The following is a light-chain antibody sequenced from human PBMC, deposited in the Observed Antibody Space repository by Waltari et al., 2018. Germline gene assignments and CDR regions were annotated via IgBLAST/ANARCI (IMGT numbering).Light chain of an antibody. J-gene: IGLJ3*02. CDR3: QARDSSSVV. Sequence: SYELTQPASVSVSPGQIASITCSGYKLGDKYVSWYPQRPGQSPMLVMYQDNHRPSGIPERISGSNSGNTATLTISGTQPMDEGDYYCQARDSSSVVFGGGTKLTVL. V-gene: IGLV3-1*01. CDR2: QDN. CDR1: KLGDKY.